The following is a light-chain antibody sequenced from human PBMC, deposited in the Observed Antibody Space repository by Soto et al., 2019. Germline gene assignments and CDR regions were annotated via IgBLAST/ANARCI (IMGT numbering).Light chain of an antibody. CDR1: SSDVGGYKY. Sequence: QSVLTQPPSASGSPGQSVTISCTGTSSDVGGYKYVSWYQQHPGKAPKLMIFEVSRRPSGVPDRFSGSKSGNTASLTVSGLQAEDEADYYCSSYAGRNTGVFGGGTKLTVL. V-gene: IGLV2-8*01. CDR3: SSYAGRNTGV. J-gene: IGLJ3*02. CDR2: EVS.